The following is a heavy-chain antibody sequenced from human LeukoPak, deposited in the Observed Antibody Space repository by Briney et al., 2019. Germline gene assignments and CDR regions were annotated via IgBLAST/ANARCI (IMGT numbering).Heavy chain of an antibody. V-gene: IGHV1-2*02. D-gene: IGHD5-12*01. CDR3: AREVATITVAAAGGIDY. CDR1: GYTFTGYY. Sequence: ASVKVSCKASGYTFTGYYMHRVRQAPGQGLEWMGWINPNSDGTNYAQKFQGRVTMTTDTSTSTAYMELRSLRSDDTAVYYCAREVATITVAAAGGIDYWGQGTLVTVSS. CDR2: INPNSDGT. J-gene: IGHJ4*02.